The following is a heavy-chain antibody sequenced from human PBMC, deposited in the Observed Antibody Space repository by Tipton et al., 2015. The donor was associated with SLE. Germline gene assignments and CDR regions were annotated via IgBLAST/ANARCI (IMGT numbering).Heavy chain of an antibody. CDR3: ARDSCSRPSCFDV. D-gene: IGHD2-2*01. CDR2: IKGDGSIT. V-gene: IGHV3-74*01. J-gene: IGHJ4*02. CDR1: GFSISNYW. Sequence: SLRLSCAASGFSISNYWMHWVRQVPGKGLVWVSHIKGDGSITNYADYVRGRFTISRDNAKNTVYLQMNSLGAEDTAVYYCARDSCSRPSCFDVWGQGTLVTVSS.